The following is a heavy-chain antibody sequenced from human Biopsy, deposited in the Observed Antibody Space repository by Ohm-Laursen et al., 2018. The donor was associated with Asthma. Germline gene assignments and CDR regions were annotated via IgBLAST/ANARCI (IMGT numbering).Heavy chain of an antibody. D-gene: IGHD6-19*01. CDR2: IMTVFGTT. CDR3: ARCQVGYSSGWSLLLKKIYYSGMDV. J-gene: IGHJ6*02. CDR1: GGTFSNFA. V-gene: IGHV1-69*01. Sequence: SEKVACKAPGGTFSNFAISWVRQAPGQGLEWLGGIMTVFGTTNYAQKIQGRVTITADESTSTAYMEVTSLRSEDTAIYYCARCQVGYSSGWSLLLKKIYYSGMDVWGQGTAVTVSS.